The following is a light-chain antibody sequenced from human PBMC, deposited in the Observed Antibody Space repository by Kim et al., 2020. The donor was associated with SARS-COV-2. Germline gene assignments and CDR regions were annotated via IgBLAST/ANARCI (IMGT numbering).Light chain of an antibody. Sequence: QSALTQPRSVSGSPGQSVTISCTGTSAEVYDFNYVSWYQQRPGKAPKLMIYDVTQRPSGVPDRFSGSKSGDTASLNVSGLQTEDEAEYFCCTFVGRRTNTLIFGGGTQLTVL. J-gene: IGLJ2*01. CDR1: SAEVYDFNY. CDR2: DVT. V-gene: IGLV2-11*01. CDR3: CTFVGRRTNTLI.